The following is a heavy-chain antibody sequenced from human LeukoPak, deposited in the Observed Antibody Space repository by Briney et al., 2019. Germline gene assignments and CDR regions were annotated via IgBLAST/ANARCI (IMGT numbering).Heavy chain of an antibody. J-gene: IGHJ3*02. V-gene: IGHV3-30*02. CDR2: IRYDGSNK. CDR1: GFTFSSYG. CDR3: ARDPYGGENSGYYYGAFDI. D-gene: IGHD3-22*01. Sequence: GGSLRLSCAASGFTFSSYGMHWVRQAPGKGLEWVAFIRYDGSNKYYADSVKGRFTISRDNSKNTLYLEMNSLRAEDTAVYYCARDPYGGENSGYYYGAFDIWGQGTMVTVSS.